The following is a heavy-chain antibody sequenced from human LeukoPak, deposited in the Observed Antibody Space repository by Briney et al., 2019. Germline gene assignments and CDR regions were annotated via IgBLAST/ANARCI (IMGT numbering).Heavy chain of an antibody. Sequence: SVKVSCKASGGTFSSYAISWVRQAPGQGLEWMGGIIPIFGTANYAQNFQGRVTITADKFPSTAYMELSSLRSEDTAVYYCARGRGYSYGYALDYWGQGTLVTVSS. D-gene: IGHD5-18*01. CDR1: GGTFSSYA. CDR2: IIPIFGTA. CDR3: ARGRGYSYGYALDY. V-gene: IGHV1-69*06. J-gene: IGHJ4*02.